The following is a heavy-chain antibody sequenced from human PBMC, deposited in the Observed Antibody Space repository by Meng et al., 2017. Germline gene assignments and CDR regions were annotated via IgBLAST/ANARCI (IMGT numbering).Heavy chain of an antibody. CDR3: ARGGAARPPDY. CDR1: GGSISSSSYY. CDR2: ISSSGSTI. V-gene: IGHV3-11*01. J-gene: IGHJ4*02. D-gene: IGHD6-6*01. Sequence: QLQPQESGPGLGKPSETLSLTCTGSGGSISSSSYYWGWIRQPPGKGLEWVSYISSSGSTIYYADSVKGRFTISRDNAKNSLYLQMNSLRAEDTAVYYCARGGAARPPDYWGQGTLVTVSS.